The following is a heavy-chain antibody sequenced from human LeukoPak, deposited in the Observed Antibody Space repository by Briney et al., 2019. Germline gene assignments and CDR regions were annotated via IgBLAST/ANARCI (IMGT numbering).Heavy chain of an antibody. CDR1: GFTFSDYG. CDR2: IFYDGSRQ. D-gene: IGHD3-22*01. CDR3: AKRGYDTTGYWDYFDS. J-gene: IGHJ4*02. V-gene: IGHV3-33*06. Sequence: TGGSLRLSCAASGFTFSDYGMYWVRQAPGKGLEWVALIFYDGSRQYYVDSVKGRFTVSRDNAKSTLYLHMNNLRAEDTAVYYCAKRGYDTTGYWDYFDSWGQGTLVTVSS.